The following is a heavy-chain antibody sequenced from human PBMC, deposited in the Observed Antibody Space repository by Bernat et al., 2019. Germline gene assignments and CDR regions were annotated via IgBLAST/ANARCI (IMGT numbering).Heavy chain of an antibody. CDR3: ARVLWAPPIAVAEYYFDY. CDR2: ISSSSSTI. D-gene: IGHD6-19*01. CDR1: GFTFSSYS. V-gene: IGHV3-48*01. Sequence: EVQLVESGGGLVQPGGSLRLSCAASGFTFSSYSMNWVRQAPGKGLEWVSYISSSSSTIYYADSVKGRFTISRDNAKNSLYLQMNSLRAEDTAVYYCARVLWAPPIAVAEYYFDYWGQGTLVTVSS. J-gene: IGHJ4*02.